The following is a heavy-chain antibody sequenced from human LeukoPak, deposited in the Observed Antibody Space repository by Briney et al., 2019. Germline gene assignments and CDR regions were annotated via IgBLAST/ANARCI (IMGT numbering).Heavy chain of an antibody. Sequence: GGSLRLSCAASGFTFSNAWMSWVRQAPGKGLEWVGHIRSETDGGTTENAAPVKGRCTISRDDSKNTLYLQMNRLKTEDTAVYYCTTAAFHWGQGTLVTVSS. D-gene: IGHD6-25*01. CDR3: TTAAFH. J-gene: IGHJ1*01. CDR2: IRSETDGGTT. V-gene: IGHV3-15*01. CDR1: GFTFSNAW.